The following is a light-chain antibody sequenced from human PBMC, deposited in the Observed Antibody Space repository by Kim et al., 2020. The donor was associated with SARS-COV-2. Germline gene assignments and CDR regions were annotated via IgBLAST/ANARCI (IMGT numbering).Light chain of an antibody. J-gene: IGKJ1*01. CDR2: YAS. V-gene: IGKV1-33*01. Sequence: ASVGDSVTISCRASQDIANSLDWYQQKPGRVPKLLIYYASNLQTGVPPRFRASGSGTDFTFTITSLQTEDGATYYCQKYDKPPRTFGQGTKLEIK. CDR1: QDIANS. CDR3: QKYDKPPRT.